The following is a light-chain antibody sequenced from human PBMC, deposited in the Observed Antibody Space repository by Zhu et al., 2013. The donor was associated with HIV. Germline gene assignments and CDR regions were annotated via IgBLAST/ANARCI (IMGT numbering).Light chain of an antibody. CDR3: HQYDNLPYT. J-gene: IGKJ2*01. Sequence: EIVLMQSPGSLSLSRGESATLSCRASQNVGRNVAWYQQQFGQPPRLLIYGASTRETGVPARFSGSGSGTDFTFTISSLQPEDIATYYCHQYDNLPYTFGQGTKLEIK. CDR2: GAS. V-gene: IGKV3-15*01. CDR1: QNVGRN.